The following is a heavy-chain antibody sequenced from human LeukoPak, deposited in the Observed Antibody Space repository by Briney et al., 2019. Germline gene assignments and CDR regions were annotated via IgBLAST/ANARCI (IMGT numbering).Heavy chain of an antibody. CDR1: GGSFSSYY. V-gene: IGHV4-59*08. D-gene: IGHD7-27*01. CDR3: ATLKNWGPKKDDDAFDI. Sequence: SETLSLTCTVSGGSFSSYYWSWIRQPPGKGLEWIGYIYYSGSTNYNPSLKSRVTISVDTSKNQFSLKLSSVTAADTAVYYCATLKNWGPKKDDDAFDIWGQGTMVTVSS. J-gene: IGHJ3*02. CDR2: IYYSGST.